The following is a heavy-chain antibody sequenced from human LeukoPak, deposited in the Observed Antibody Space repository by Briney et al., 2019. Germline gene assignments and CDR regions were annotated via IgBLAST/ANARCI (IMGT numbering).Heavy chain of an antibody. D-gene: IGHD5-24*01. Sequence: QAGGSLRLSSAASGFTFSSYSMNWVRQAPGKGLEWVSYVSSSSSTIYYADSVKGRFTIFRDSAKNSLYLQMNSLRAEDTAVYYCARDRDGYNESPQTHWGQGTMVTVSS. J-gene: IGHJ3*01. CDR1: GFTFSSYS. CDR3: ARDRDGYNESPQTH. V-gene: IGHV3-48*01. CDR2: VSSSSSTI.